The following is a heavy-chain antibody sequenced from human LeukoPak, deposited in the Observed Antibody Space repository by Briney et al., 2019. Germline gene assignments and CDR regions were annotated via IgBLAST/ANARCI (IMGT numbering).Heavy chain of an antibody. V-gene: IGHV7-4-1*02. Sequence: ASVKVSCKASGHTFTSYGISWVRQAPGQGLEWMGWIDTNTGNPTYAQGFTGRFVFSLDTSVNTAYLQISSLKAEDTAVYYCARVVHPYDYESSGLTYDAFDIWGQGTMVTVSS. J-gene: IGHJ3*02. CDR3: ARVVHPYDYESSGLTYDAFDI. D-gene: IGHD3-22*01. CDR2: IDTNTGNP. CDR1: GHTFTSYG.